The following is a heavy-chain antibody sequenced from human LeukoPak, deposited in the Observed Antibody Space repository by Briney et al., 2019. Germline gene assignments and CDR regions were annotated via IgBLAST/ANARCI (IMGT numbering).Heavy chain of an antibody. J-gene: IGHJ5*02. Sequence: ASVKVSCKASGYTFTGYYMHWVRQAPGQGLEWMGWINPNSGGTNYAQKFQGRVTMTRDTSISTAYMELSRLRSDDTAVYYCARESRGYGSASYYIHNWFDPWGQGTLVTVSS. D-gene: IGHD3-10*01. CDR3: ARESRGYGSASYYIHNWFDP. CDR2: INPNSGGT. CDR1: GYTFTGYY. V-gene: IGHV1-2*02.